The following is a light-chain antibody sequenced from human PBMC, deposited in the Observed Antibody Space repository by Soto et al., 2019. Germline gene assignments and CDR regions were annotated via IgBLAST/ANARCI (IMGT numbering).Light chain of an antibody. J-gene: IGKJ2*01. CDR2: AAS. CDR3: HQYNNWPPMHT. Sequence: IGMTQSPATLSVFPGERATLSCRASQSISNNLSWLQQKPCHAPRPINCAASTRATGVPARFSGSGSGTDFTLTIRSLQPSDFAVYYCHQYNNWPPMHTFGQGNKLEIK. CDR1: QSISNN. V-gene: IGKV3-15*01.